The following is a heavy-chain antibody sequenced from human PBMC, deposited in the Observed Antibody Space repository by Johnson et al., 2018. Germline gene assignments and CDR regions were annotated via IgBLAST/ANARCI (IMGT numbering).Heavy chain of an antibody. CDR1: GFTFSSYW. D-gene: IGHD6-13*01. CDR3: AGDRLVYSGSWYGGRYYFDY. CDR2: IKQDGSEK. V-gene: IGHV3-7*01. J-gene: IGHJ4*02. Sequence: VQLVQSGGGLVQPGGSLRLSCAASGFTFSSYWMSWVRQAPGKGLEWVANIKQDGSEKYYVDSVKGRFTISRDNAKNSLYLQRNSLRAEDTAVYYCAGDRLVYSGSWYGGRYYFDYWGQGTLVTVSS.